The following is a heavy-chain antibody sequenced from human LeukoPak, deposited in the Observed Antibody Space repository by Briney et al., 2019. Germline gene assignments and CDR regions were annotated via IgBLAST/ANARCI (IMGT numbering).Heavy chain of an antibody. Sequence: PGGSLRLSCAASGFTFSSYAMSWVRQAPGKGLEWVSAISGSGGSTYDADSVKGTFTTSRDNSKNTLYLQMNSLRAEDTAVYYCAKWDSRSPYYYGMDVWGQDTIDPVSS. CDR2: ISGSGGST. J-gene: IGHJ6*02. CDR1: GFTFSSYA. V-gene: IGHV3-23*01. D-gene: IGHD6-6*01. CDR3: AKWDSRSPYYYGMDV.